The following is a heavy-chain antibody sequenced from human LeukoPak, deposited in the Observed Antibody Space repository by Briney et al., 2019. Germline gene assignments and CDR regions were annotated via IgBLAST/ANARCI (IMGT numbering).Heavy chain of an antibody. CDR1: GGSISSYY. CDR3: ARGQQGAAAGRKIDY. D-gene: IGHD6-13*01. V-gene: IGHV4-4*07. CDR2: IYTSGST. Sequence: PSETLSLTCTVSGGSISSYYWSWIRQPAGKGLEWIGRIYTSGSTNYNPSLKSRVTISVDTSKNQFSLKLSSVTAADTAVYYCARGQQGAAAGRKIDYWGQGTLVTVSS. J-gene: IGHJ4*02.